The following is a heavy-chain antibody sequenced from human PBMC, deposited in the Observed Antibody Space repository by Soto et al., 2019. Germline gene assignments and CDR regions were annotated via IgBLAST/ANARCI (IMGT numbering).Heavy chain of an antibody. D-gene: IGHD3-10*01. CDR3: AREAEPLLWFGESTEYYFDY. CDR2: ISAYNGNT. V-gene: IGHV1-18*01. CDR1: GYTFTSYG. Sequence: ASVKVSCKASGYTFTSYGISWVRQAPGQGLEWMGWISAYNGNTNYAQKLQGRVTMTTDTSTSTAYMELRSLRSDDTAVYYCAREAEPLLWFGESTEYYFDYWGQ. J-gene: IGHJ4*01.